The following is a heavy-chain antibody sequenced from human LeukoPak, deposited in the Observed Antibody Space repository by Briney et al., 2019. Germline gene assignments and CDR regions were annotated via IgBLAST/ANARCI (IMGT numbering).Heavy chain of an antibody. D-gene: IGHD6-13*01. V-gene: IGHV3-23*01. CDR2: ISPSGGIT. CDR3: ARDGGSSWYFDY. CDR1: GFTFSSHG. Sequence: PGGSLRLSCAASGFTFSSHGMNWVRQAPGKGLEWVSGISPSGGITYYTDSVKGRFTISRDNSKNTLYLQMNSLRAEDTAVYYCARDGGSSWYFDYWGQGTLVTVSS. J-gene: IGHJ4*02.